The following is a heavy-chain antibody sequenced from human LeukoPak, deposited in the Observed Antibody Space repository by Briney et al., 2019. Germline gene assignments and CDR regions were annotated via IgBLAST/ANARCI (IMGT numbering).Heavy chain of an antibody. V-gene: IGHV3-21*01. D-gene: IGHD3-22*01. CDR1: GFTFSSYS. J-gene: IGHJ4*02. Sequence: GGSLRLSCAASGFTFSSYSMTWVRQAPGKGLEWVSSISSSSSYIYYADSVKGRFTISRDNAKNSLYLQMNSLRAEDTAVYYCARYYYDSSGYRNYYFDYWGQGTLVTVSS. CDR3: ARYYYDSSGYRNYYFDY. CDR2: ISSSSSYI.